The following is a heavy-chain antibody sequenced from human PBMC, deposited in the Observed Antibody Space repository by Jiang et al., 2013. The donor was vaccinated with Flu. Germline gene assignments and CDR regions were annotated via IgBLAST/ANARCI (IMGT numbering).Heavy chain of an antibody. CDR2: ISGSGGST. D-gene: IGHD3-22*01. J-gene: IGHJ3*01. CDR3: AKASFDYYDSSGYYSP. CDR1: SYA. V-gene: IGHV3-23*01. Sequence: SYAMRLGPARRPGKGAGVVSAISGSGGSTYYADSVKGRFTISRDNSKNTLYLQMNSLRAEDTAVYYCAKASFDYYDSSGYYSPWGQGTMVTVSS.